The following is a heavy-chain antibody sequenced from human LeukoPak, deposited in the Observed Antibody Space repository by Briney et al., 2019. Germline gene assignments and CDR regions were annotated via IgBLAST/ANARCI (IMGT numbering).Heavy chain of an antibody. D-gene: IGHD5-12*01. CDR2: ISYDGSNK. J-gene: IGHJ4*02. CDR1: GFTFSSYA. CDR3: ARDIVATGIDY. Sequence: GGSLRLSCAASGFTFSSYAMHWVRQAPGKGLEWVAVISYDGSNKYYADSVKGRFTISRDNSKNTLYLQMNSLRAEDTAVYCCARDIVATGIDYWGQGTLVTVSS. V-gene: IGHV3-30-3*01.